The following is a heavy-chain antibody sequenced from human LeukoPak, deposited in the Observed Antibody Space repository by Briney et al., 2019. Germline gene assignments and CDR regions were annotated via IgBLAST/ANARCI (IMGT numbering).Heavy chain of an antibody. CDR3: ARDVYYSPLEPRGYGGKEY. J-gene: IGHJ4*02. D-gene: IGHD4-23*01. Sequence: GGSLRLSWAASGFTFSSYWMHWVRHAPGKGLVWVSRINTDGSSTSYADSVKGRFTISRDNAKNTLYLQMNSLRAEDTAVYYCARDVYYSPLEPRGYGGKEYWGQGTLVTVSS. V-gene: IGHV3-74*01. CDR1: GFTFSSYW. CDR2: INTDGSST.